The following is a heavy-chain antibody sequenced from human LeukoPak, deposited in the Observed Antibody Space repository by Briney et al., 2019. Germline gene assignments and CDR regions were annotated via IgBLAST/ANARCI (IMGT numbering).Heavy chain of an antibody. CDR3: ARVGLLTGYYFFDY. CDR1: GYTFTSYG. V-gene: IGHV1-18*01. D-gene: IGHD3-9*01. Sequence: ASVKVSCKASGYTFTSYGITWVRQAPGQGLEWVGWIRGDNGDTNYAQKLQGRVTMTTDTSTSTAYMELRSLGSDETAVYYCARVGLLTGYYFFDYWGQGTLVAVSS. J-gene: IGHJ4*02. CDR2: IRGDNGDT.